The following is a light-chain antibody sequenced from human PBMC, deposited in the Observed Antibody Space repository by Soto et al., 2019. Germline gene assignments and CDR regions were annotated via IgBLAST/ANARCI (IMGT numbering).Light chain of an antibody. CDR1: QTVTTN. V-gene: IGKV3-15*01. CDR2: GTS. J-gene: IGKJ4*01. Sequence: EIVMTQSPVTLSVSPGETANLSCRASQTVTTNLAWYQQKPGRSPRLLLYGTSTRATGIPARFSGSGSGTEFTLTISRLQSEDVAVYYCQQYGSSPLTFGGGTKVQIK. CDR3: QQYGSSPLT.